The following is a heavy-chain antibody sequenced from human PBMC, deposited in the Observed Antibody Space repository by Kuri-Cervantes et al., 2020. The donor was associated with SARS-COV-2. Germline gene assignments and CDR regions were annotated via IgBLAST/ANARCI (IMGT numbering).Heavy chain of an antibody. CDR2: IYYSGST. CDR3: ARGRIAARRVPASDI. J-gene: IGHJ3*02. V-gene: IGHV4-39*07. CDR1: GGSISSSSYY. Sequence: GSLRLSCTVSGGSISSSSYYWGWIRQPPGKGLEWIGSIYYSGSTYYNPSLKSRVTISVDTSKNQFSLKLSSVTAADTAVYYCARGRIAARRVPASDIWGQGTMVTVSS. D-gene: IGHD6-6*01.